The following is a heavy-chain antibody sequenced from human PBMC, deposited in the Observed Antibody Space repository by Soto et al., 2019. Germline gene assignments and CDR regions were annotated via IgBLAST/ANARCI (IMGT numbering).Heavy chain of an antibody. CDR2: IYYTGST. CDR1: GGSISSGSHY. Sequence: QVQLQESGPGLVKPSQTLSLTCTVSGGSISSGSHYWSWIRQPPGKGLEWIGYIYYTGSTYYNPSLNSRLTXSXAXSXHQFSLKLNSVTAADTAVYYCARAGIRGYRNGLYHYYYGMDVWGQGTTVTVSS. V-gene: IGHV4-31*03. J-gene: IGHJ6*02. CDR3: ARAGIRGYRNGLYHYYYGMDV. D-gene: IGHD5-12*01.